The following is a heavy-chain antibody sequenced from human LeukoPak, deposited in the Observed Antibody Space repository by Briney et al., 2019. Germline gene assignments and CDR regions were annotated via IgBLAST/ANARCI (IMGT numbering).Heavy chain of an antibody. CDR1: GYTFTGYY. J-gene: IGHJ6*03. V-gene: IGHV1-46*01. CDR3: ARGGRSSSSYYYYMDV. Sequence: ASVKVSCKASGYTFTGYYMHWVRQAPGQGLEWMGIINPSEGSTNYAQKFQGRVTMTRDMSTSTVYMELSSLRSEDTAVYYCARGGRSSSSYYYYMDVWGKGTTVTVSS. CDR2: INPSEGST. D-gene: IGHD6-13*01.